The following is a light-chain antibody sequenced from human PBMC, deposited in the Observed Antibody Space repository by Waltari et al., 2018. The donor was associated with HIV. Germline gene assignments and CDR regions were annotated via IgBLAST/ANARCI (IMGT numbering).Light chain of an antibody. Sequence: EVVMPQSPATLSVSPGERATLPCRASQSVSSNLAWYQQKPGQAPRLLIYDASTRATGIPARFSGGGSGTEFTLTISSLQSEDFAVYYCQQYNNWPPLTFGGGTKVEIK. J-gene: IGKJ4*01. CDR2: DAS. CDR1: QSVSSN. V-gene: IGKV3-15*01. CDR3: QQYNNWPPLT.